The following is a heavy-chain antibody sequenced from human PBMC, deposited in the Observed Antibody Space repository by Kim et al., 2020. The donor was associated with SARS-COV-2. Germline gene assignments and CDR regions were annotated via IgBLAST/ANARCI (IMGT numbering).Heavy chain of an antibody. CDR1: GTSIKSTPSY. D-gene: IGHD4-4*01. V-gene: IGHV4-39*01. CDR2: IYHSGST. J-gene: IGHJ4*02. Sequence: SGTLSLTCNVSGTSIKSTPSYWGWVRQPPGKGLEWIGNIYHSGSTYYNPSLESRVSISVDMSKNQVSLNLTSVTAADTARYFCVRQVYSSSPLPYWGQGALVTVSS. CDR3: VRQVYSSSPLPY.